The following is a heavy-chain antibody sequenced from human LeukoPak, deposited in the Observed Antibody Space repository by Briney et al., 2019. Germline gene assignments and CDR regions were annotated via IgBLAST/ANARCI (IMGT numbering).Heavy chain of an antibody. CDR3: ASKGYCSSTSCYGFDP. J-gene: IGHJ5*02. CDR2: INPNSGGT. Sequence: ASVKVSRKASGYTFTGYYMHWVRQAPGQGLEWMGWINPNSGGTNYAQKFQGRVTMTRDTSISTAYMELSRLRSDDTAVYYCASKGYCSSTSCYGFDPWGQGTLVTVSS. V-gene: IGHV1-2*02. CDR1: GYTFTGYY. D-gene: IGHD2-2*01.